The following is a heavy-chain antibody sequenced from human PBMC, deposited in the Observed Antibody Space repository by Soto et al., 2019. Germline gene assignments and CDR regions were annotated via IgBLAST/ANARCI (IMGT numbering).Heavy chain of an antibody. CDR1: GFTFSSYA. D-gene: IGHD6-13*01. V-gene: IGHV3-23*01. Sequence: PGGPLRLSCAASGFTFSSYAMSWVRQAPGKGLEWVSAISGSGGSTYYADSVKGRFTVSRDNSKNTLYLQMNSLRAEDTAVYYCAKGGSSWYRLGHDAFDIWGQGTMVTVSS. J-gene: IGHJ3*02. CDR2: ISGSGGST. CDR3: AKGGSSWYRLGHDAFDI.